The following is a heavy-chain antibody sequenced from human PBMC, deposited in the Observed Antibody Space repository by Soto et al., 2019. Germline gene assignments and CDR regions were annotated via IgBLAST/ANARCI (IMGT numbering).Heavy chain of an antibody. D-gene: IGHD3-16*01. V-gene: IGHV3-21*01. CDR2: ISSSSSYI. J-gene: IGHJ6*02. Sequence: EVQLVESGGGLVKPGGSLRLSCAASGFTFSSYSMNWVRQAPGKGLEWVSSISSSSSYIYYADSVKGRFTISRDNAKNSLYLEMNSLRAEDKGVYYFARGGSARDYYYGMDVWGQGTTVTVSS. CDR3: ARGGSARDYYYGMDV. CDR1: GFTFSSYS.